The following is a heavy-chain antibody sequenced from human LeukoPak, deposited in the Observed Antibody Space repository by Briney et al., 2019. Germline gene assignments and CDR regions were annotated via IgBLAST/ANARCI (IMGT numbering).Heavy chain of an antibody. CDR2: IDHSGRT. CDR3: ASKEYYYYGMDV. J-gene: IGHJ6*01. CDR1: GVSSSSSNW. V-gene: IGHV4-4*02. Sequence: SGTLSLTCAVSGVSSSSSNWWNWVRQPPGKGLEWIGEIDHSGRTNYNPSLKSRVTISVDKSKNQISLKLSSVTAADTAVYYCASKEYYYYGMDVWGQGTTVTVSS.